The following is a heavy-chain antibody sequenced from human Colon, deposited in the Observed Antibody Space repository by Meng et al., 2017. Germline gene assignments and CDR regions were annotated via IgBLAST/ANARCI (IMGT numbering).Heavy chain of an antibody. V-gene: IGHV6-1*01. Sequence: QVQLQHAGPGLVKPPQTLSLTCAIPGDSVSSNSAAWNLIRQSPSRGLEWLGRTYYRSKYYNDYALSVKSRITINPDTSKNQFSLQLNSVTPEDTAIYYCARDWGDVRGGFDFWGQGTLVTVSS. CDR2: TYYRSKYYN. D-gene: IGHD3-10*02. J-gene: IGHJ4*02. CDR1: GDSVSSNSAA. CDR3: ARDWGDVRGGFDF.